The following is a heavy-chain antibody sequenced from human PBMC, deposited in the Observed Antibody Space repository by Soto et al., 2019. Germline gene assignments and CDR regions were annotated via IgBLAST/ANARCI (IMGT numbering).Heavy chain of an antibody. CDR1: GFTFGSHG. Sequence: QVQLVESGGGLVQPGGSLRLTCVASGFTFGSHGMHWVRQAPGKGLEWVAVISYDETNEHYVDSVKGRFTISRDNSKSILYLQMNRLRPEDTAVYKCLKDLRTTISDYGMDVWGQGTTVTVSS. CDR2: ISYDETNE. J-gene: IGHJ6*02. V-gene: IGHV3-30*18. CDR3: LKDLRTTISDYGMDV.